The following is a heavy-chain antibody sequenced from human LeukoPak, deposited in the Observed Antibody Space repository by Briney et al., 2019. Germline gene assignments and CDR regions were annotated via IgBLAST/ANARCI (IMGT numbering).Heavy chain of an antibody. CDR1: GFTFGSYA. CDR3: AKSGAARFDI. V-gene: IGHV3-23*01. J-gene: IGHJ3*02. Sequence: GGSVRPSCAASGFTFGSYAMSWVRQAPGKGLGWVSSFSGSGGSTYYADSVKGRFTISRDNSKNTLYLQMNSLRAEDTAVYYCAKSGAARFDIWGQGTMVTVSS. D-gene: IGHD6-6*01. CDR2: FSGSGGST.